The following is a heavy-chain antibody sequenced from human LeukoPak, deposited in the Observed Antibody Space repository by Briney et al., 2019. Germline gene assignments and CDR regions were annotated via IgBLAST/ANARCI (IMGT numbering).Heavy chain of an antibody. J-gene: IGHJ4*02. D-gene: IGHD5-18*01. V-gene: IGHV3-48*03. CDR2: ISSSAGTT. CDR1: GFTFSSYE. CDR3: ARQQQQLWYD. Sequence: GGSLRLSCAASGFTFSSYEMDWVRQAPGKGLEWVSYISSSAGTTYYADSVKGRFTISRDNAKNSLYLQMNSLRAEDTAVYFCARQQQQLWYDWGQGTLVTVSS.